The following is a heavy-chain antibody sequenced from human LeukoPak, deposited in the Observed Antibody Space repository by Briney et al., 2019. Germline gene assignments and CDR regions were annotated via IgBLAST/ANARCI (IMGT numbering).Heavy chain of an antibody. CDR2: IYPGDSDT. D-gene: IGHD2-15*01. CDR1: GYSFDSYW. CDR3: ARGGYCSGGSCCSLHWFDP. J-gene: IGHJ5*02. Sequence: GESLKISCKGSGYSFDSYWVGWVRQMPGKGLEWMGIIYPGDSDTRYSPSFQGQVTISADKSISTAYLQWSSLRASDTAMYYCARGGYCSGGSCCSLHWFDPWGQGTLVTVSS. V-gene: IGHV5-51*01.